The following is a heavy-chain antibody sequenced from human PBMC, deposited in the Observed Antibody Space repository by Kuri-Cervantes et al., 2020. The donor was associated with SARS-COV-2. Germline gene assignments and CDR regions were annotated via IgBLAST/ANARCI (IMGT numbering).Heavy chain of an antibody. D-gene: IGHD2-21*01. CDR3: ARGGRRAGAYYFDL. Sequence: ESLKISCTVSGGSINNYYWSWIRQPPGKGLEWIGYIYDSANTNYNTSLRNRVTMSVDTSKNQVSLKLTSVTAADTATYYCARGGRRAGAYYFDLWGPGILVTVSS. J-gene: IGHJ4*02. CDR2: IYDSANT. V-gene: IGHV4-59*12. CDR1: GGSINNYY.